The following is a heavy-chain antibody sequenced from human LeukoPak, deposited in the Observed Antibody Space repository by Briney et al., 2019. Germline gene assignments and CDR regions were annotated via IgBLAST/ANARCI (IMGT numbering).Heavy chain of an antibody. CDR2: ISSSSSTI. CDR3: ASTPSNFDY. V-gene: IGHV3-48*04. CDR1: GFTFSSYS. Sequence: GGSLRLSCAASGFTFSSYSMNWVRQAPGKGLEWVSYISSSSSTIYSADSVKGRFTISRDNAKNSLHLQMNSLRAEDTAVYYCASTPSNFDYWGQGTLVTVSS. J-gene: IGHJ4*02.